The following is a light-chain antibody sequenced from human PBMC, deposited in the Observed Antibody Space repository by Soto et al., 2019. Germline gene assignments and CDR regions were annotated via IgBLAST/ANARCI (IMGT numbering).Light chain of an antibody. CDR3: QHYKSWPWT. CDR1: QSVGRH. V-gene: IGKV3-15*01. CDR2: GAS. J-gene: IGKJ1*01. Sequence: EIKMTQSPASLSVAPGETATLSCRASQSVGRHLAWYQQRPGQAPTLLLHGASTGATGVPGRFSGSGSGTEFTLTISSLQSEDSAIYYCQHYKSWPWTFGQGTKVDIK.